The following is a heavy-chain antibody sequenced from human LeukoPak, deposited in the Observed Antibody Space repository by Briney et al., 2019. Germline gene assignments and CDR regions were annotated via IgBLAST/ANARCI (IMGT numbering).Heavy chain of an antibody. D-gene: IGHD1-14*01. Sequence: GGSLRLSCAASGFTFSNNWMSWVRQAPGKGLEWVANIKQDGSDKYYVDSVKGRFTISRDNAKNSLYLQMNSLRAEDTAVYYCGILTLSPGWGQGTLVTVSS. CDR2: IKQDGSDK. V-gene: IGHV3-7*01. CDR1: GFTFSNNW. J-gene: IGHJ4*02. CDR3: GILTLSPG.